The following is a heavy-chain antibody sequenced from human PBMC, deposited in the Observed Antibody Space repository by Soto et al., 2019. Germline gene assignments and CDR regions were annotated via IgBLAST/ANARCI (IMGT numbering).Heavy chain of an antibody. J-gene: IGHJ4*02. V-gene: IGHV3-9*01. D-gene: IGHD3-3*01. CDR2: ISWSSGSI. CDR3: AKDIRPKHYDFWSGYSGPMDY. Sequence: PGGSLRLSCAASGFTFSSYAMSWVRQAPGKGLEWVSAISWSSGSIGYADSVKGRFTISRDNAKNSLYLQMNSLRAEDTALYYCAKDIRPKHYDFWSGYSGPMDYWGQGTLVTVSS. CDR1: GFTFSSYA.